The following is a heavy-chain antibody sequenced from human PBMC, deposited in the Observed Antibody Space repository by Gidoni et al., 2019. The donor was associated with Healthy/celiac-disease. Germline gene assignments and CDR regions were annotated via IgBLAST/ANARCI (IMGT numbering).Heavy chain of an antibody. Sequence: EVQLVEYGGVVVQPGGSLRLSCAASGFTFDDYTMHWVRQAPGKGLEWVSLISWDGGSTYYADSVKGRFTISRDNSENSLYLQMNSLRTEDTALYYCAKEIIQNYYDSSGLDYWGQGTPVTVSS. D-gene: IGHD3-22*01. CDR3: AKEIIQNYYDSSGLDY. V-gene: IGHV3-43*01. CDR1: GFTFDDYT. CDR2: ISWDGGST. J-gene: IGHJ4*02.